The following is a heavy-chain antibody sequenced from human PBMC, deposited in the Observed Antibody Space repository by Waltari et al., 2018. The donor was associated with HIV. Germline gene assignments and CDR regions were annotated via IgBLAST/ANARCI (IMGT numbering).Heavy chain of an antibody. CDR2: IYYSGST. CDR3: ARGSSGYYSPYHYGMDV. CDR1: GGSISSSSYY. D-gene: IGHD3-22*01. J-gene: IGHJ6*02. V-gene: IGHV4-39*01. Sequence: QLQLQESGPGLVKPSETLSLTCTVSGGSISSSSYYWGWIRQPPGKGLEWIGSIYYSGSTYYNPSLKSRVTISVDTSKNQFSLKLSSVTAADTAVYYCARGSSGYYSPYHYGMDVWGQGTTVTVSS.